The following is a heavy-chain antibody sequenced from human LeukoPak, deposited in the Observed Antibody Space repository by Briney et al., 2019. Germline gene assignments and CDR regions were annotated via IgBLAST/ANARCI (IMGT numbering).Heavy chain of an antibody. CDR2: IYYTGST. V-gene: IGHV4-59*01. J-gene: IGHJ4*02. Sequence: SETLSLTCAVSGGSISSSYWSWIRQPPGKGLEWLGYIYYTGSTNYNPSLKSRVTMSVDTSKNQFSLRLSSVTAADTAVYYCARSTARAAGGDYWGQGTLVTVSS. D-gene: IGHD6-13*01. CDR1: GGSISSSY. CDR3: ARSTARAAGGDY.